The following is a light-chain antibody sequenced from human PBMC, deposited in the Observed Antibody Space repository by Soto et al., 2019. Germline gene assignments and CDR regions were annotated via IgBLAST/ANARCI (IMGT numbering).Light chain of an antibody. CDR1: QSVSSSY. J-gene: IGKJ1*01. Sequence: EIVLTQSPGTLSLSPGEGATLSCRASQSVSSSYVAWYQQKPGQAPRLLIYGASSRATGIPDRFSGSGSGTDFTLTISRLEPEDFAVYYCQQYDSSPKTFGQGTKVDIK. V-gene: IGKV3-20*01. CDR2: GAS. CDR3: QQYDSSPKT.